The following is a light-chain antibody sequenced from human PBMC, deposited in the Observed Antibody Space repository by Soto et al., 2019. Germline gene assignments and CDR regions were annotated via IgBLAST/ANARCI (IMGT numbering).Light chain of an antibody. V-gene: IGKV3-20*01. CDR3: QQYASSFT. CDR1: QHVTTTY. J-gene: IGKJ4*01. Sequence: IVLTQSPATLSLSPGERATLSCTASQHVTTTYIAWYQQKFGQAPRLLIYGASTRATGTPDRFTGGGFGTDFTLTISRVEHEAFEVYYCQQYASSFTFGGGTKVEMK. CDR2: GAS.